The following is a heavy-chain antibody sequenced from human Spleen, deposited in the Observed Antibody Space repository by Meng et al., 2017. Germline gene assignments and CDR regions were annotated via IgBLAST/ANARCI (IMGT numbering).Heavy chain of an antibody. CDR2: VYTKGNT. J-gene: IGHJ3*01. V-gene: IGHV4-61*02. CDR3: ARLCHCGSENYNDMFDF. D-gene: IGHD3-10*01. CDR1: GGSVSSGDYY. Sequence: SETLSLTCTVSGGSVSSGDYYWSWIRQPAGKGLEWIGRVYTKGNTDYNPFLKSQITISLDTSKNQFSLEMSSVTAADTAVYYCARLCHCGSENYNDMFDFWGQGTLVTVSS.